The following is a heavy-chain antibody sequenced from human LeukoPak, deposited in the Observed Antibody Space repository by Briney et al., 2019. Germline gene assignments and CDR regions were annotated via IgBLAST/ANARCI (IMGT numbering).Heavy chain of an antibody. D-gene: IGHD2-2*02. Sequence: GRSLRLSCAASEFSFSDYAMNWVRQAPGKGLEWVAVIWYDGSNKYYADSVKGRFTISRDNSKKMLYLHMNRLRVEDTAVYYCVGDRYTFGSCWFDSWGQGTQVTVSS. J-gene: IGHJ5*01. CDR3: VGDRYTFGSCWFDS. CDR1: EFSFSDYA. CDR2: IWYDGSNK. V-gene: IGHV3-33*01.